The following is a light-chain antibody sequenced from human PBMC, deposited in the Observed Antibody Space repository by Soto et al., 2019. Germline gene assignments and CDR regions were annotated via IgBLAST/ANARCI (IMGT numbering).Light chain of an antibody. CDR2: GAS. J-gene: IGKJ4*01. Sequence: EIVLTQSPGTLSLSPGERATLSCRASQSVSSSYLAWYQQKPGQAPRLLIYGASSRATGIPDRFSGSGSGTDFTLTISRLEPEDFAVYYYHHYDSSPLTFGGGTKVEIK. V-gene: IGKV3-20*01. CDR3: HHYDSSPLT. CDR1: QSVSSSY.